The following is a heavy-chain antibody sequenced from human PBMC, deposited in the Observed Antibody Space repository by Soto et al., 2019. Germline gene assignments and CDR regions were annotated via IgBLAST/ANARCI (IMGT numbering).Heavy chain of an antibody. CDR3: AYVGGYSTGDYSFDL. CDR1: GSTFTSNG. V-gene: IGHV1-18*04. CDR2: ISTYNENM. Sequence: QVHLVQSGPEMKNPGASVRVSCKVSGSTFTSNGIGWVRQAPGQGLEWMGWISTYNENMDNAPQLQGRLTMTTDTSTTTAYLELTNLKFDDTALYYCAYVGGYSTGDYSFDLWGQGTPVTVSS. D-gene: IGHD5-18*01. J-gene: IGHJ4*02.